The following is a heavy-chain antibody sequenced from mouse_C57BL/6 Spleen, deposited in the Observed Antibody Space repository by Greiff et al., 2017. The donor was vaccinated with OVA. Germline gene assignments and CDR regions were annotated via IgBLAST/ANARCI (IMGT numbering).Heavy chain of an antibody. J-gene: IGHJ2*01. Sequence: VKLMESGAELVRPGASVKLSCKASGYTFTDYYINWVKQRPGQGLEWIARIYPGSGNTYYNEKFKGKATLTAEKSSSTAYMQLRSLTSEVSAVYICARDDYEDYWGQGTTLTVSS. CDR1: GYTFTDYY. D-gene: IGHD2-4*01. CDR2: IYPGSGNT. V-gene: IGHV1-76*01. CDR3: ARDDYEDY.